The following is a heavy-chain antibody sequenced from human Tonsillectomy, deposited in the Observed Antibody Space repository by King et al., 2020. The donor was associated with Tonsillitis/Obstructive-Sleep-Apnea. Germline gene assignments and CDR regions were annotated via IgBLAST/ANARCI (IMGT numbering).Heavy chain of an antibody. V-gene: IGHV3-72*01. CDR1: GFTFSDHY. D-gene: IGHD1-14*01. CDR2: TRNKAHSYTT. CDR3: ARVRTSSPVYNLDY. Sequence: VQLVESGGGLVQPGGSLRLSCAASGFTFSDHYMDWVRQAPGKGLEWVGRTRNKAHSYTTEYAASVKGRFTISRDDSENSLYLQMNSLKTEDTVVYYCARVRTSSPVYNLDYWGQGTLVTVSS. J-gene: IGHJ4*02.